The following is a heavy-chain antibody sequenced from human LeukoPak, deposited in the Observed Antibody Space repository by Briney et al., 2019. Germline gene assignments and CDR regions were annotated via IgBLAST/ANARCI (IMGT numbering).Heavy chain of an antibody. D-gene: IGHD2-15*01. V-gene: IGHV3-11*04. CDR2: IGPSGSNI. J-gene: IGHJ5*01. CDR3: ARDIAHCSGDMCYNIRFDS. CDR1: GGSFSGYY. Sequence: LSLTCAVYGGSFSGYYWSWVHQAPGKGLEWVSYIGPSGSNIYYADSVKGRFTISRDNAKDSLYLQMNSLRAEDTAVYYCARDIAHCSGDMCYNIRFDSWGQGTLVTVSS.